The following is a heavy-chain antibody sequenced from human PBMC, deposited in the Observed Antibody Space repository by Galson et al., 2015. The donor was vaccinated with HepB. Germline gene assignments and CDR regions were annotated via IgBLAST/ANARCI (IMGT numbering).Heavy chain of an antibody. J-gene: IGHJ3*02. Sequence: SVKVSCKASGGTFSSYTISWVRQAPGQGLEWMGRIIPILGIANYAQKFQGRVTITADKSTSTAYMELSSLRSEDTAVYYCARDLDSSGWSALDALDIWGQGTMVTVSS. CDR1: GGTFSSYT. CDR3: ARDLDSSGWSALDALDI. D-gene: IGHD6-19*01. V-gene: IGHV1-69*04. CDR2: IIPILGIA.